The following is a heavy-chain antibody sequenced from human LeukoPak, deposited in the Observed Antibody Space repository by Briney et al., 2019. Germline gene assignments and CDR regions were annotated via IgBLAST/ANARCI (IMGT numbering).Heavy chain of an antibody. J-gene: IGHJ4*02. Sequence: SETLSLTCTVSGGSIGSYYWSWIRQPPGKGLEWIGYIYYSGSTNYNPSLKSRVTISVDTSKNQFSLKLSSVTAADTAVYYCARSGSYYASGIDYWGQGTLVTVSS. CDR3: ARSGSYYASGIDY. D-gene: IGHD1-26*01. CDR2: IYYSGST. CDR1: GGSIGSYY. V-gene: IGHV4-59*01.